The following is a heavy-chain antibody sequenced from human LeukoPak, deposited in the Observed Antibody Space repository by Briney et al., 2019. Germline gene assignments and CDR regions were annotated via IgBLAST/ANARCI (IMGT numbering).Heavy chain of an antibody. CDR3: ARRLGLRWDLQAFDI. Sequence: ASVRVSCKASGYTFTSHDINWVRQATGQGLEWMGWMNPNSGNTGYAQKFQGRVTITRNNSISTVYMELSSLRSEDTAVYYCARRLGLRWDLQAFDIWGQGTMVTVPS. V-gene: IGHV1-8*03. J-gene: IGHJ3*02. D-gene: IGHD4-23*01. CDR2: MNPNSGNT. CDR1: GYTFTSHD.